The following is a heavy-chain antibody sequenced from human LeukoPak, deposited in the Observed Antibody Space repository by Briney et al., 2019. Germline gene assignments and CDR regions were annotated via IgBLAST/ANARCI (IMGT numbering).Heavy chain of an antibody. Sequence: TGGSLRLSCAASGFTFSTYWMHWVRQAPGKGLVWVSRIKSEGSTNYADSVKGRFTISRDNAKNTVSLQMNSLRPEDTGVYYCARAPSEIGGYYPEYFRHWGQGTLVTVSS. CDR2: IKSEGST. V-gene: IGHV3-74*01. J-gene: IGHJ1*01. CDR3: ARAPSEIGGYYPEYFRH. CDR1: GFTFSTYW. D-gene: IGHD3-22*01.